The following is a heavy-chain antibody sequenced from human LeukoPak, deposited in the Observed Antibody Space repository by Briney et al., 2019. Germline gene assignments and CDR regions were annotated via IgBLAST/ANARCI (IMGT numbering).Heavy chain of an antibody. V-gene: IGHV3-7*01. J-gene: IGHJ4*02. D-gene: IGHD2-15*01. CDR1: GFTFYTFW. CDR2: IKQDGSEK. CDR3: ARVEDSCYYGRSANDY. Sequence: GGSLRLSCAASGFTFYTFWMSWVRQAPGKGLEWVANIKQDGSEKYYLESVRGRFSISRDNAKNSLHLQMNRLRAEDTAVYYCARVEDSCYYGRSANDYWGQGTRVLVSS.